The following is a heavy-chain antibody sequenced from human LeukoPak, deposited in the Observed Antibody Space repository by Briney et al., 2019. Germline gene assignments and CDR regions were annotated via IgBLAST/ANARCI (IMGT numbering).Heavy chain of an antibody. CDR3: ATVGYSYGAFDY. CDR2: FDREDGET. CDR1: GYTLTEIS. V-gene: IGHV1-24*01. Sequence: ASVKVSCKVSGYTLTEISLHWVRQAPGKGLEWMGGFDREDGETMYAQKFQGRVTMTEDTSTDTAFMELSSLRSENTAVYYCATVGYSYGAFDYWGQGTLVIVSS. D-gene: IGHD5-18*01. J-gene: IGHJ4*02.